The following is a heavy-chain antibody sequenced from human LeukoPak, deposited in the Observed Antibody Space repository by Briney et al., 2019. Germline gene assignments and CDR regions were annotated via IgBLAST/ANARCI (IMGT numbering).Heavy chain of an antibody. CDR3: ARDSSGYQ. V-gene: IGHV3-7*01. CDR1: GFTFSTYW. J-gene: IGHJ4*02. D-gene: IGHD3-22*01. Sequence: GGSLRLSCAASGFTFSTYWMSWVRQAPGKGLEWATNIKEDGSEKYYGDSVKGRFTISRDNAKNSLYLQMNSLRAEDTAVYCCARDSSGYQWGQGTLVTVSS. CDR2: IKEDGSEK.